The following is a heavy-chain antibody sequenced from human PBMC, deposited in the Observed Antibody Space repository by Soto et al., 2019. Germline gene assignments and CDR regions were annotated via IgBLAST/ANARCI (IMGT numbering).Heavy chain of an antibody. CDR2: FDPEDGET. V-gene: IGHV1-24*01. J-gene: IGHJ6*02. Sequence: ASVKVSCKVSGYTLTELSMHWVRQAPGKGLEWMGGFDPEDGETIYAQKFQGRVTMTEETSTDTAYMELSSLRSEDTAVYYCATGRSYYRSTNGMDVWGQGTTVTVSS. CDR1: GYTLTELS. D-gene: IGHD1-26*01. CDR3: ATGRSYYRSTNGMDV.